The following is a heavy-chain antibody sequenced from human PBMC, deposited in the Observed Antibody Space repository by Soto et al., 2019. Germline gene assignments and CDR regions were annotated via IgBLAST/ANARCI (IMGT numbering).Heavy chain of an antibody. V-gene: IGHV3-23*01. D-gene: IGHD3-16*02. CDR3: AKDQEGYYYRCFQH. Sequence: HPGGSLRLSCAASGFTFSSYAMSWVRQAPGKGLEWVSAISGSGGSTYYADSVKGRFTISRDNSKNTLYLQMNSLRAEDTAVYYCAKDQEGYYYRCFQHWGQGTLVTVSS. CDR1: GFTFSSYA. CDR2: ISGSGGST. J-gene: IGHJ1*01.